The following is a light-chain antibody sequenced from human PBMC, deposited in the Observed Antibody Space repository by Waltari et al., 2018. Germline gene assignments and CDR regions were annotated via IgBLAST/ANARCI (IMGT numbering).Light chain of an antibody. V-gene: IGKV3-20*01. CDR3: EHYVTLPAT. CDR1: QSVSRS. J-gene: IGKJ1*01. Sequence: EIVLTQSPCTLSLSPGDRANLSCRASQSVSRSLAWYQQKPGQAPRLLIYGASRRATGVPDRFSGSGSGTDFSLTISRLEPEDFAVYYCEHYVTLPATFGQGTKVEIK. CDR2: GAS.